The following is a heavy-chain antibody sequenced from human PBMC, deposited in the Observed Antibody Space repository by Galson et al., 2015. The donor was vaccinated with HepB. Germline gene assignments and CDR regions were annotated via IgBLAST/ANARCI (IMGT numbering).Heavy chain of an antibody. CDR3: AKDMVPSSRSFYYMDV. CDR1: GFSFDDYA. V-gene: IGHV3-9*01. Sequence: SLRLSCAASGFSFDDYAMHWVRQAPGKGLEWVSGISWNSGTIAYGDSVKGRFTISRDNAKDSLYLQMDSLRPEDTALYYCAKDMVPSSRSFYYMDVWGKGTTVTVSS. J-gene: IGHJ6*03. CDR2: ISWNSGTI.